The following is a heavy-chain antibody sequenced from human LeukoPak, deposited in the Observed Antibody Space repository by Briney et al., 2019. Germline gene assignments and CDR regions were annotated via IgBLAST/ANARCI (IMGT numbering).Heavy chain of an antibody. CDR1: GFTFSSYW. V-gene: IGHV3-7*01. CDR2: IKQDGSEK. D-gene: IGHD5-18*01. CDR3: ARDTGGGYSCYDC. J-gene: IGHJ4*02. Sequence: GGSLRPSCAASGFTFSSYWMTWIRQAPGKGLEWVANIKQDGSEKYYVDSVKGRFTISRDNAKNSLYLQMNSLRAEDTAVYYCARDTGGGYSCYDCWGQGTLVTVSS.